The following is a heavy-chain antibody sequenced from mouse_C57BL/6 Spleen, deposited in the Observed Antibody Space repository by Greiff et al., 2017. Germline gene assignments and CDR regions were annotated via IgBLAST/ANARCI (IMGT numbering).Heavy chain of an antibody. CDR1: GYTFTNYW. Sequence: VQLQQSGAELVRPGTSVKMSCKASGYTFTNYWIGWAKQRPGHGLEWIGDIYPGSGYTNYNEKFKGKATLTADKSSSTAYMQFSSLTSEDSASCDCARGSNYFDYWGQGTTLTVSS. CDR3: ARGSNYFDY. V-gene: IGHV1-63*01. J-gene: IGHJ2*01. D-gene: IGHD6-1*01. CDR2: IYPGSGYT.